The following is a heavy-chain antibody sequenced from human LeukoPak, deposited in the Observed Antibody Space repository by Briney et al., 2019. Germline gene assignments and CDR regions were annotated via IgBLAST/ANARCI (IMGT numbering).Heavy chain of an antibody. V-gene: IGHV1-46*01. J-gene: IGHJ3*02. Sequence: ASVKVSCEASGYTFTSYYMHWVRQAPGQGLEWMGLINPSGGSTRYTQKFQGRVTMTRDTSTSTVYMELSSLRSEDTAVYYCARARLVSGPSAFDIWGQGTMVTVSS. CDR3: ARARLVSGPSAFDI. D-gene: IGHD3-10*01. CDR2: INPSGGST. CDR1: GYTFTSYY.